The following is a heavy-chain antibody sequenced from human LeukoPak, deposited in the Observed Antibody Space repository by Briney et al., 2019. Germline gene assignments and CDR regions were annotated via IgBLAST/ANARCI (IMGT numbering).Heavy chain of an antibody. Sequence: PGGSLRLSCAASGFTFSSYEMNWVRQAPGKGLEWVSYISSGSTIYDADSVKGRFTISRDNAKNSLYLQMNSLRAEDTAIYYCARESIAVAGAPFDYCGQGNLVTVSS. CDR3: ARESIAVAGAPFDY. J-gene: IGHJ4*02. V-gene: IGHV3-48*03. CDR1: GFTFSSYE. CDR2: ISSGSTI. D-gene: IGHD6-19*01.